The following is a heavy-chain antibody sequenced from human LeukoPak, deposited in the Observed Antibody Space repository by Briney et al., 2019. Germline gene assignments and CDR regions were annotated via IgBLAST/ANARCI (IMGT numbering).Heavy chain of an antibody. Sequence: PGGSLRLSCAASGSSFSEDYMVWIRQAPGKGLEWISYMSDSGSSKHYADSVTGRFTISRDKARNSLYLQMNSLRDEDTSVYYCARDRSSGNADWYFDLWGRGTLVTVSS. CDR3: ARDRSSGNADWYFDL. J-gene: IGHJ2*01. CDR1: GSSFSEDY. CDR2: MSDSGSSK. D-gene: IGHD1-26*01. V-gene: IGHV3-11*04.